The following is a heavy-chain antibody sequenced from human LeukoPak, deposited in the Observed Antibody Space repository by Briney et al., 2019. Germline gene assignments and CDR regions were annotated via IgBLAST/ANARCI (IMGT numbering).Heavy chain of an antibody. V-gene: IGHV4-30-4*01. CDR1: GGSISSGDYY. J-gene: IGHJ6*02. Sequence: SETLSLTCTVSGGSISSGDYYWSWIRQPPGKGLEWIGYIYYSGNTYYNPSLKSRVTISVDTSKNQFSLKLSSVTAADTAVYYCARVHYDILTGSFYYGMDVWGQGTTVTVSS. CDR3: ARVHYDILTGSFYYGMDV. D-gene: IGHD3-9*01. CDR2: IYYSGNT.